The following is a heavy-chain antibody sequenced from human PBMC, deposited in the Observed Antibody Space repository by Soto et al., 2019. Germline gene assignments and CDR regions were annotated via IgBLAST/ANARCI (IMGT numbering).Heavy chain of an antibody. Sequence: QVQLVESGGGVVQPGRSLRLSCAASGFPFTTYGKHWVREDPGKGLEWVAVISYDGTNKYYADSVKGRFTISRDNSKNTLYLQMNSLRPEDTALYYCVGGQYYFDYRGQGTLVTVSS. CDR1: GFPFTTYG. CDR2: ISYDGTNK. D-gene: IGHD3-10*01. V-gene: IGHV3-30*03. J-gene: IGHJ4*02. CDR3: VGGQYYFDY.